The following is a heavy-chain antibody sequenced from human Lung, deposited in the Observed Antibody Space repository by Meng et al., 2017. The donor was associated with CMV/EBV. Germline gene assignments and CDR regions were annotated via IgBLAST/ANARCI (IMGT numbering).Heavy chain of an antibody. Sequence: SLKISCAASGFTFDDFAMHWVRQSPGEGLEWVSGISGNSGFIGYADSVKGRFTISRDNARKTLSLEINPLRVEDTALYYCVKGGGEKVTFDAMDVWGQGTTVXVSS. J-gene: IGHJ6*02. CDR2: ISGNSGFI. V-gene: IGHV3-9*01. CDR1: GFTFDDFA. CDR3: VKGGGEKVTFDAMDV. D-gene: IGHD2-21*02.